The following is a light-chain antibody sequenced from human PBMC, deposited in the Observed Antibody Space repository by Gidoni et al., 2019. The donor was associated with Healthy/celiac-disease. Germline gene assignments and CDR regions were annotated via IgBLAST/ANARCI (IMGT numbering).Light chain of an antibody. CDR2: AAS. J-gene: IGKJ1*01. CDR1: QSISSY. CDR3: QQSYSTPRT. V-gene: IGKV1-39*01. Sequence: DIQTTQSPSSLSASVGDRVTITCRASQSISSYLNWYQQKPGKAPKLLIYAASSLQSGVPSRFSGSGSGTDFTLTISSLQPEDFATYYCQQSYSTPRTFGHGTKVEIK.